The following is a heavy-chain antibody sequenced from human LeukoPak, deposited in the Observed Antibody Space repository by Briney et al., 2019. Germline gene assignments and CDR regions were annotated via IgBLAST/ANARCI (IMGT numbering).Heavy chain of an antibody. Sequence: SETLSLTCTVSGGSISSYYWSWIRQPPGKGLEWIGYIYYSGSTNYNPSLKSRVTISVDTSKNQFSLKLSSVTAADTAVYYCARGGYSYEIPMDVWGKGTTVTVSS. CDR3: ARGGYSYEIPMDV. CDR1: GGSISSYY. J-gene: IGHJ6*03. V-gene: IGHV4-59*12. CDR2: IYYSGST. D-gene: IGHD5-18*01.